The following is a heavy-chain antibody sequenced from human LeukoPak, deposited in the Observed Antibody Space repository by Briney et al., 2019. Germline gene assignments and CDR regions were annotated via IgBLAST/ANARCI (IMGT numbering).Heavy chain of an antibody. CDR3: ARRSSLNWGIDY. Sequence: GGSLRLSCAASGFTVSNNYMTWVRQAPGKGLEWVSVNYSGGSTYYAGTVKGRFILSRDNSKSTLYLQMNSLRAEDTAVYYCARRSSLNWGIDYWGQGTLVTVSS. V-gene: IGHV3-66*04. CDR1: GFTVSNNY. J-gene: IGHJ4*02. D-gene: IGHD7-27*01. CDR2: NYSGGST.